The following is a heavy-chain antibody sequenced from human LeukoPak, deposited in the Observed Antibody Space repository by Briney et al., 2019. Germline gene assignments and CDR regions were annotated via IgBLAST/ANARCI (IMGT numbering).Heavy chain of an antibody. V-gene: IGHV3-15*01. CDR3: TIGVDI. CDR1: GFTFSDYY. Sequence: GGSLRLSCAASGFTFSDYYMSWIRQAPGKGLEWVGRIKSKTDGGTTDYAAPVKGRFTISRDDSKNTLCLQMNSLKTEDTAVYYCTIGVDIWGQGTMVTVSS. D-gene: IGHD3-10*01. J-gene: IGHJ3*02. CDR2: IKSKTDGGTT.